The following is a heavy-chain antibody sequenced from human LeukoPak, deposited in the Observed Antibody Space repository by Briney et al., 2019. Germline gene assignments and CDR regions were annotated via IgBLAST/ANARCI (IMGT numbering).Heavy chain of an antibody. J-gene: IGHJ4*02. V-gene: IGHV4-59*01. CDR3: ARGYSGYGTDY. CDR1: GGSISSYY. D-gene: IGHD5-12*01. CDR2: IYYSGST. Sequence: PSETLSLTCTVSGGSISSYYWSWLRQPPGKGLEWIGYIYYSGSTNYNPSLKSRVTISVDTSKNQFSLKLSSVTAADTAVYYCARGYSGYGTDYWGQGTLVTVSS.